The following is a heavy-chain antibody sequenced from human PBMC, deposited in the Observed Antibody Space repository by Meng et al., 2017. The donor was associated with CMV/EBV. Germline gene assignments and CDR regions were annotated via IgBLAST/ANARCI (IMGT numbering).Heavy chain of an antibody. CDR3: TAQWRGD. J-gene: IGHJ4*02. CDR2: IKSKTDGGTT. CDR1: GFTFSGSA. D-gene: IGHD6-19*01. V-gene: IGHV3-15*01. Sequence: LKLSCAASGFTFSGSAMHWVRQASGKGLEWVGRIKSKTDGGTTDYAAPVKGRFTISRDDSKNTLYLQMNSLKTEDTAVYYCTAQWRGDWGQGTLVTVSS.